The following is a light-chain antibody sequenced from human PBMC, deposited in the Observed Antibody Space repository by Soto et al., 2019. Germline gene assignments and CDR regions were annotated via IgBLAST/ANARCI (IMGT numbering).Light chain of an antibody. J-gene: IGLJ1*01. CDR2: EVS. V-gene: IGLV2-8*01. Sequence: QSALTQPPSASGSPGQSVTISCAGTSSDVGGYHYVSWYQQHPGKPPKLVIYEVSKRPSGVPDRFSGSKSGNTASLTVAGRQAEDEAEYDCSAYGGRDIFSVFGTGTKVTVL. CDR3: SAYGGRDIFSV. CDR1: SSDVGGYHY.